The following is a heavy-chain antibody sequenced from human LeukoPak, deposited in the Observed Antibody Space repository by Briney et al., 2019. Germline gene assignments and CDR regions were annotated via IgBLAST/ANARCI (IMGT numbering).Heavy chain of an antibody. CDR2: IYYSGST. J-gene: IGHJ5*02. Sequence: SETLSLTCTVSGGSISSGGYYWSWIRQHSGKGLEWIGYIYYSGSTYYNPSLKSRVTISVDTSKNQFSLKLSSVTAADTAVYYCARVPSIAAAGSWFDPWGQGTLVTVSS. CDR1: GGSISSGGYY. V-gene: IGHV4-31*03. D-gene: IGHD6-13*01. CDR3: ARVPSIAAAGSWFDP.